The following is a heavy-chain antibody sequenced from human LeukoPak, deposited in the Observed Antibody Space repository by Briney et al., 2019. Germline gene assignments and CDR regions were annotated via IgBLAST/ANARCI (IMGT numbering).Heavy chain of an antibody. D-gene: IGHD3-3*01. CDR3: ARTHDFWSGYGTDPRFDY. J-gene: IGHJ4*02. CDR2: INWNGGST. Sequence: PGGSLRLSCAASGFTFDDYGMSWVRQAPGKGLEWVTGINWNGGSTGYADSVKGRFTISRDNAKNSLYLQMNSLRAEDTALYYCARTHDFWSGYGTDPRFDYWGQGTLVTVSS. CDR1: GFTFDDYG. V-gene: IGHV3-20*04.